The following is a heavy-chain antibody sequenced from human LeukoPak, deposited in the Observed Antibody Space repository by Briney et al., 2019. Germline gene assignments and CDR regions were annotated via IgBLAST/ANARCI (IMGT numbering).Heavy chain of an antibody. CDR1: GYTFTCYY. J-gene: IGHJ4*02. CDR3: ARGWLAESTVVTPYNY. CDR2: INPSGGST. V-gene: IGHV1-46*01. D-gene: IGHD4-23*01. Sequence: ASVKVSCKASGYTFTCYYMHWVRQAPGQGLEWMGIINPSGGSTSYAQKFQGRVTMTRDTSTSTAYMQLSSLRSVDTAVYYCARGWLAESTVVTPYNYWGQGTLVTVSS.